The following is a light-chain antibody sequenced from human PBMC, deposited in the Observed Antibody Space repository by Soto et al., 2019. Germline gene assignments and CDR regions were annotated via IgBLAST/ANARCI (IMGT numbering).Light chain of an antibody. J-gene: IGKJ2*01. CDR2: TAS. Sequence: DIQMTQSPSSLSASVGDRVTITCRASQGIRSDLGWFQQKPGKAPKRLIYTASSLQSGVPSRFSGSGSGTDFSLTIRSLQPDDSATYYCLQHNTYPYTFGQGTKLEIK. V-gene: IGKV1-17*01. CDR1: QGIRSD. CDR3: LQHNTYPYT.